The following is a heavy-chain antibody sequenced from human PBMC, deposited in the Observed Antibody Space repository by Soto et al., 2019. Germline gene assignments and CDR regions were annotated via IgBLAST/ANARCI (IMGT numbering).Heavy chain of an antibody. J-gene: IGHJ4*02. CDR2: IYHSGST. Sequence: TLSLTCAVSGGSISSRNWWSWVRQPPGKGLEWIGEIYHSGSTNYNPSPKSRVTISVDKSKNQFPLKLSSVTAADTAVYYCARTYYDFWSGYYNPTYFDYWGQGTLVTVSS. CDR1: GGSISSRNW. D-gene: IGHD3-3*01. V-gene: IGHV4-4*02. CDR3: ARTYYDFWSGYYNPTYFDY.